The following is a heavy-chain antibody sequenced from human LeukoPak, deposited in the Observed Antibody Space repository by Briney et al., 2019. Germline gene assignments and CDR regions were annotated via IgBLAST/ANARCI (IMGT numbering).Heavy chain of an antibody. CDR2: INWNGGST. Sequence: GGSLRLSCAASGFTFDDSVMSWVRQAPGKGLEWVSSINWNGGSTGYADSVKGRFTISRDNAKNSLYLQMNSLRAEDTAVYYCARETPDSSGWDWGQGTLVTVSS. CDR1: GFTFDDSV. J-gene: IGHJ4*02. V-gene: IGHV3-20*04. D-gene: IGHD6-19*01. CDR3: ARETPDSSGWD.